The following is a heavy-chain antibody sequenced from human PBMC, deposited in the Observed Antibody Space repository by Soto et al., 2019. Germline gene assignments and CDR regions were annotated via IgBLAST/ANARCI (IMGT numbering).Heavy chain of an antibody. CDR1: GFTFSSYA. J-gene: IGHJ4*02. CDR2: ISGSGGSK. CDR3: AKAPGGYVAAGGGSDY. Sequence: EVQLLESGGGLVQPGGSLRLSCAASGFTFSSYAMSWVRQAPGKGLEWVSGISGSGGSKYYAASVKGRFTISRDNSKNTLYLEMNSLRADDTAVYYCAKAPGGYVAAGGGSDYWGQGTLVTFSS. D-gene: IGHD5-12*01. V-gene: IGHV3-23*01.